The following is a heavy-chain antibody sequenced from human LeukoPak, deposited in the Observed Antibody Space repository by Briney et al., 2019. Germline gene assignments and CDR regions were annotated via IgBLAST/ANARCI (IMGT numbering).Heavy chain of an antibody. CDR3: ARDENVAAAGSFFQH. J-gene: IGHJ1*01. CDR1: GYSISSGYY. D-gene: IGHD6-13*01. Sequence: SETLSLTCTVSGYSISSGYYWGWIRQPPGKGLEWIGSIYHSGSTYYNPSLKSRVTISVDTSKNQFSLKLSSVTAADTAVYYCARDENVAAAGSFFQHWGQGTLVTVSS. V-gene: IGHV4-38-2*02. CDR2: IYHSGST.